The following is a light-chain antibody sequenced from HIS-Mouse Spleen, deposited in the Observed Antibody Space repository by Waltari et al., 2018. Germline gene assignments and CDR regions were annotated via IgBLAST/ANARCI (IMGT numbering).Light chain of an antibody. CDR2: EGS. CDR1: SSVVGRYNL. V-gene: IGLV2-23*01. Sequence: QSALTQPASVSGSPGQSITISCTGTSSVVGRYNLVSWYQQHPGKAPKLMIYEGSKRPSGVSHRFSGSKSGNTASLTISGLQAEDEADYYCCSYAVSSTWVFGGGTKLTVL. J-gene: IGLJ3*02. CDR3: CSYAVSSTWV.